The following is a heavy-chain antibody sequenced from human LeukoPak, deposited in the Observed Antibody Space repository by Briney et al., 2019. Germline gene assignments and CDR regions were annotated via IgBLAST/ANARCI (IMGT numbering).Heavy chain of an antibody. CDR1: GGSFSGYY. J-gene: IGHJ5*02. V-gene: IGHV4-34*01. CDR2: INHSGST. D-gene: IGHD3-3*01. Sequence: PSETLSLTCAVYGGSFSGYYWSWIRQPPGKGLEWIGEINHSGSTNYNPSLKSRVTISVDTSKNQFSLKLSSVTAADTAVYYCARSYDFWRKHNNWFDPWGQGTLVTVSS. CDR3: ARSYDFWRKHNNWFDP.